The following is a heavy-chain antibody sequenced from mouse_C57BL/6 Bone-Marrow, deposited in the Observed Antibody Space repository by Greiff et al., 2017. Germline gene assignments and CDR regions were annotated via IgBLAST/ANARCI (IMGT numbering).Heavy chain of an antibody. V-gene: IGHV1-26*01. J-gene: IGHJ2*01. D-gene: IGHD1-1*01. CDR2: INPNNGGT. CDR1: GYTFTDYY. CDR3: ARWGTTVVDFDY. Sequence: EVQLQQSGPELVKPGASVKISCKASGYTFTDYYMNWVKQSHGKSLEWIGDINPNNGGTSYNQKFKGKATFTVDKSSSTAYMELRSLTSEDSAVYYCARWGTTVVDFDYWGQGTTLTVSS.